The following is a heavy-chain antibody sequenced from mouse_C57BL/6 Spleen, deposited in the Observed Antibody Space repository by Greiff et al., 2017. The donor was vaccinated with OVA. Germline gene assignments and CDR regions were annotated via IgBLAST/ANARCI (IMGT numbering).Heavy chain of an antibody. D-gene: IGHD2-1*01. CDR3: ARIYYGNYEDFDY. CDR1: GYTFTSYW. V-gene: IGHV1-52*01. Sequence: VKLQQPGAELVRPGSSVKLSCKASGYTFTSYWMHWVKQRPIQGLEWIGNIDPSDSETHYNQKFKDKATLTVDKSSSTAYMQLSSLTSEDSAVYYCARIYYGNYEDFDYWGQGTTLTVSS. J-gene: IGHJ2*01. CDR2: IDPSDSET.